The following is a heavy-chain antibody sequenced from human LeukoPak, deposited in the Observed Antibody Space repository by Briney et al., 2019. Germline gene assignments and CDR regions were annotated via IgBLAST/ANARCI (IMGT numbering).Heavy chain of an antibody. CDR3: ARDSGYVLDY. J-gene: IGHJ4*02. D-gene: IGHD5-12*01. CDR1: GDSVSSNSAA. Sequence: SQTLSLTCAISGDSVSSNSAAWTWIRQSPSRGLEWLGRTYYRSKWYNDYAVSVKSRVIINPDTSKNQFSLELNSVTPEDTAVYYCARDSGYVLDYWGQGTLVTVSS. V-gene: IGHV6-1*01. CDR2: TYYRSKWYN.